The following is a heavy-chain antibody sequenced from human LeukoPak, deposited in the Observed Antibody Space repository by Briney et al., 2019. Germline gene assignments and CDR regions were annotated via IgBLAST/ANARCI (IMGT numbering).Heavy chain of an antibody. CDR3: AILTTHSSSSQFDY. J-gene: IGHJ4*02. Sequence: QPGESLRLSCAASGCTFSRYAMSWVRQAPGKGLEWVSAISGSGTMTYYADSVKGRFTISRDNSKDTLYLQMNSLRAEDTVIYFCAILTTHSSSSQFDYWGQGTLVTVSS. CDR2: ISGSGTMT. CDR1: GCTFSRYA. V-gene: IGHV3-23*01. D-gene: IGHD6-6*01.